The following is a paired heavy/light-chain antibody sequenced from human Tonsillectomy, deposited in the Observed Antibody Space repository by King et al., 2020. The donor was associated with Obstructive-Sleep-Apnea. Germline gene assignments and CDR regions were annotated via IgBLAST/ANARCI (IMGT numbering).Light chain of an antibody. V-gene: IGLV3-1*01. Sequence: SYELTQPPSVSVTTGQTASITCSGDKLGHKYACWYQQKPGQSPVLVIYQDTKRPSGIPERFSGSNSGNTATLTISGTQAMDEADYYCQAWDSSTVEFGGGTKLTVL. J-gene: IGLJ3*02. CDR2: QDT. CDR3: QAWDSSTVE. CDR1: KLGHKY.
Heavy chain of an antibody. V-gene: IGHV3-11*01. CDR3: ARVRRDGVTGYAFDI. Sequence: QVQLVESGGGLVKPGGSLRLSCAASGFTFSDYYMSWIRQAPGKGLEWVSYITSSGDSVKGRFTISRDNAKNSLYLQMNSLRADDTAVYYCARVRRDGVTGYAFDIWGQGTMVTVSS. J-gene: IGHJ3*02. CDR2: ITSSG. D-gene: IGHD2-21*02. CDR1: GFTFSDYY.